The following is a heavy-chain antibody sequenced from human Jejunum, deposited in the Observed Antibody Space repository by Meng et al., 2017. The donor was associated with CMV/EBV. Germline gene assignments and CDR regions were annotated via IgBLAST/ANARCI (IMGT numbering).Heavy chain of an antibody. D-gene: IGHD6-13*01. CDR2: IPFDGNNE. J-gene: IGHJ4*02. CDR1: GFTFSSYA. V-gene: IGHV3-30*04. Sequence: SGFTFSSYAMNWVRQAPGKGLEWVAVIPFDGNNEHYADSVKGRFTISRDNSKNTLYLQVNSLRPEDTGVYYCARGTGSGSWLIDSWGQGTLVTVSS. CDR3: ARGTGSGSWLIDS.